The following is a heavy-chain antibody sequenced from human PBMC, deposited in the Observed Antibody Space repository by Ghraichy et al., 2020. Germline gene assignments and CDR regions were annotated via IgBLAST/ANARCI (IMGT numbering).Heavy chain of an antibody. Sequence: SETLSLTCAVYGGSFSGYYWSWIRQPPGKGLEWIGEINHSGSTNYNPSLKSRVTISVDTSKNQFSLKLSSVTAADTAVYYCARGWLQFGWFDPWGQGTLVTVSS. CDR3: ARGWLQFGWFDP. CDR1: GGSFSGYY. D-gene: IGHD5-24*01. CDR2: INHSGST. V-gene: IGHV4-34*01. J-gene: IGHJ5*02.